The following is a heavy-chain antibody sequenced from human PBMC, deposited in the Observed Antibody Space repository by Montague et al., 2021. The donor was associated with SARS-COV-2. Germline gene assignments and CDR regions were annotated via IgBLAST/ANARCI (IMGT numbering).Heavy chain of an antibody. CDR1: GGSISSGSYY. J-gene: IGHJ6*02. D-gene: IGHD5-18*01. Sequence: TLSLTCTVSGGSISSGSYYWSWIRQPAGKGLEWIGRIYTSGSTNYNPSLKSRVTISVDTSKNQFSLKLSSVTAADTAVYYCARAPDVDTAMVIYNYGMDVWGQGTTVTVSS. CDR3: ARAPDVDTAMVIYNYGMDV. CDR2: IYTSGST. V-gene: IGHV4-61*02.